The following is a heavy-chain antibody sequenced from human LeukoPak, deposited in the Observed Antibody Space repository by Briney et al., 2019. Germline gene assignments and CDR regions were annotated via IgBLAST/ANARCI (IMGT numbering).Heavy chain of an antibody. CDR1: GYTFTSYY. CDR3: AREPLVSRQPGPSQGRDYYYYYGMDA. D-gene: IGHD6-6*01. CDR2: IKPSGGST. J-gene: IGHJ6*02. Sequence: ASVKLSCKASGYTFTSYYMHWVRQSPGQGLEWMGIIKPSGGSTSYAQKFQGRFTMTRDTSTSTVYMELSSLRSEDTAVYYCAREPLVSRQPGPSQGRDYYYYYGMDAWGQGTTVTVSS. V-gene: IGHV1-46*01.